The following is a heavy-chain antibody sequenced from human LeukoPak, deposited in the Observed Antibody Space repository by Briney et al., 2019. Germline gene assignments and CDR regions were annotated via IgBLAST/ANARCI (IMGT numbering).Heavy chain of an antibody. J-gene: IGHJ4*02. CDR3: ARTGSGSYLYYFDY. CDR1: GGSISSGYY. Sequence: SETLFLTCTVSGGSISSGYYWGWIRQPPGKGLEWIGSIYHSGSTYYNPSLKSRVTISVDTSKNQFSLKLSSVTAADTAVYYCARTGSGSYLYYFDYWGQGTLVTVSS. CDR2: IYHSGST. D-gene: IGHD3-10*01. V-gene: IGHV4-38-2*02.